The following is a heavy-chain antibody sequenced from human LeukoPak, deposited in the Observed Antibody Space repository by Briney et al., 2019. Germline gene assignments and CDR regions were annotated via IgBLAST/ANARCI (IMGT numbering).Heavy chain of an antibody. CDR2: IFYNEGT. Sequence: SETLSLTCTVSSGSFRTYYWSWIRQPPGKGLEWIGYIFYNEGTSYNPSLKSRVTISVDTSKNQFSLKVTSVTAADTALYYCGRSAGFVHSDHWGQGTLVTVSS. V-gene: IGHV4-59*12. CDR3: GRSAGFVHSDH. D-gene: IGHD3-16*01. CDR1: SGSFRTYY. J-gene: IGHJ4*02.